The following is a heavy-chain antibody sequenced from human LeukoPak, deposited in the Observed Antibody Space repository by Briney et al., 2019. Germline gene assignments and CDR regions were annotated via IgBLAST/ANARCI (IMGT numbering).Heavy chain of an antibody. CDR3: TRPMLYYYGSGSYSSVYYFDY. CDR1: GFTFSGSA. V-gene: IGHV3-73*01. CDR2: IRSKANSYAT. Sequence: QPGGSLKLSCAASGFTFSGSAKHWVRQASGKGLEWVGRIRSKANSYATAYAASVKGRFTISRDDSKNTAYLQMNSLKTEDTAVYYCTRPMLYYYGSGSYSSVYYFDYWGQGTLVTVSS. J-gene: IGHJ4*02. D-gene: IGHD3-10*01.